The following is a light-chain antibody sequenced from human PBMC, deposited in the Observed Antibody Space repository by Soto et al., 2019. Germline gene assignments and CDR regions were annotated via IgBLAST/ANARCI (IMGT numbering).Light chain of an antibody. CDR2: DAS. V-gene: IGKV3-11*01. CDR1: QSVGSY. CDR3: QKRSNWPLT. Sequence: EIVLTQSPATLSSSPGERATLSCRASQSVGSYLAWYQQKPGQAPRLLIYDASNRATGIPARFSGSGSGTDFTLTISSREPEDFAVYYCQKRSNWPLTFGGGTKVEIK. J-gene: IGKJ4*01.